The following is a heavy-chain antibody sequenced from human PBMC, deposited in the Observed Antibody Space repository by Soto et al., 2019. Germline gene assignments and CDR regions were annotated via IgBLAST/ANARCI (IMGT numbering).Heavy chain of an antibody. V-gene: IGHV3-11*01. J-gene: IGHJ4*02. CDR1: GFTFSDYY. CDR3: ARGTYRSKTDFDY. Sequence: LRLSCSASGFTFSDYYMTWIRQAPGSGLEWVSYISSSSGTISYANSVKGRFTISRDNAQNSLYLQMTSLRAEDTAVYYCARGTYRSKTDFDYWGQGTLVTVSS. D-gene: IGHD6-13*01. CDR2: ISSSSGTI.